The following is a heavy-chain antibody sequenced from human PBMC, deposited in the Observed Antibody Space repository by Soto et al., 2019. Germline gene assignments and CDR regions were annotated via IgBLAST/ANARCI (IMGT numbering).Heavy chain of an antibody. Sequence: PGGSLRLSCAASGVTFSSYAMSWVRQAPGKGLEWVSAISGSGGSTYYADSVKGRFTISRDNSKNTLYLQMNSLRAEDTAVYYCAKAGQEEGGRSGWFYWGQGTLVTVSS. CDR2: ISGSGGST. CDR1: GVTFSSYA. CDR3: AKAGQEEGGRSGWFY. J-gene: IGHJ4*02. V-gene: IGHV3-23*01. D-gene: IGHD6-19*01.